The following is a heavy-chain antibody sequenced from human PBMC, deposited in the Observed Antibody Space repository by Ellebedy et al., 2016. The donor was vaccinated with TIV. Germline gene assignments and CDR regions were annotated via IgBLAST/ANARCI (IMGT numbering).Heavy chain of an antibody. Sequence: GGSLRLSCAVSGFSVSGNYMSWVRQPPGKGLEWVSIIYSSGITYYPDSVKGRFTISRDTSENTVPLQINSLRAEDTAVYYCSRVDLGLAFHSWGRGTLVTVSS. V-gene: IGHV3-53*01. CDR3: SRVDLGLAFHS. CDR2: IYSSGIT. CDR1: GFSVSGNY. D-gene: IGHD3/OR15-3a*01. J-gene: IGHJ4*02.